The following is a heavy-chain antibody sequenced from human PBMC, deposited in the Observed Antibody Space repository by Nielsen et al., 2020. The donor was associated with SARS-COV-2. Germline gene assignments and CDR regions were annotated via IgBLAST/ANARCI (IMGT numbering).Heavy chain of an antibody. V-gene: IGHV4-4*02. D-gene: IGHD1-26*01. CDR1: GGSISSSNW. CDR3: ARDEDLGGSGHLQH. J-gene: IGHJ1*01. CDR2: IYYSGST. Sequence: SETLSLTCAVSGGSISSSNWWSWVRQPPGKGLEWIGEIYYSGSTYYNLSLKSRVTISVDTSKNQFSLKLSSVTAADTAVYYCARDEDLGGSGHLQHWGQGTLVTVSS.